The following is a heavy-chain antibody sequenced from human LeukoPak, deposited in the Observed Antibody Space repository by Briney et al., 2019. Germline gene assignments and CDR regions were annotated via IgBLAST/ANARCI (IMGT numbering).Heavy chain of an antibody. CDR3: ARVGSGSYGDLNY. J-gene: IGHJ4*02. CDR2: IYYSGST. Sequence: PSGTLSLTCTVSDGSINGYYWSWIRQPPGKGLEWIGYIYYSGSTNYNPSLKSRVTISVDTSKNQFSLKLSSVTAADTAVYYCARVGSGSYGDLNYWGQGTLVTVSS. CDR1: DGSINGYY. V-gene: IGHV4-59*01. D-gene: IGHD1-26*01.